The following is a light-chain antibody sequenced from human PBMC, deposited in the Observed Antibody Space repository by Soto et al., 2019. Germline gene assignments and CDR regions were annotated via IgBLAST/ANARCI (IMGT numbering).Light chain of an antibody. CDR3: LQYNNWPPRAWT. J-gene: IGKJ1*01. V-gene: IGKV3-15*01. CDR2: GAS. Sequence: EIVMTQSPATLSVSPGERATLSCRASQSVSSNLAWYQQKHGQAPSLLIYGASTRATGIPARFSGRGSGTEFTLTITSTHTEDFAVYYCLQYNNWPPRAWTFGQGTKVEIK. CDR1: QSVSSN.